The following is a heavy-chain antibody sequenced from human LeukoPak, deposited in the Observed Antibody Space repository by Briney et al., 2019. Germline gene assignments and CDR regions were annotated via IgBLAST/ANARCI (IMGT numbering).Heavy chain of an antibody. CDR1: GGSISSSSYY. J-gene: IGHJ5*02. V-gene: IGHV4-39*07. Sequence: PSETLSLTCTVSGGSISSSSYYWGWIRQPPGKGLEWIGSIYYSGSTYYNPSLKSRVTISVDTSKNQFSLKLSSVTAADTAVYYCARTDYGDYGAEDPPGLGGFDPWGQGTLVTVSS. D-gene: IGHD4-17*01. CDR3: ARTDYGDYGAEDPPGLGGFDP. CDR2: IYYSGST.